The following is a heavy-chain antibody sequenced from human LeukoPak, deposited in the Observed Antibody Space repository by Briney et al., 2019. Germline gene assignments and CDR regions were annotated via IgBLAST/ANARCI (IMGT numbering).Heavy chain of an antibody. V-gene: IGHV3-30-3*01. CDR2: ISYEGSNK. J-gene: IGHJ4*02. CDR1: GVTFSSYA. CDR3: ARDPYYYDSSGIDY. Sequence: GGSLRLSCAASGVTFSSYAMHWVRQAPGKGLEWVAVISYEGSNKYNADSVKGRFTISRDNSKNTLYLQMNSLRAEDTAVYYCARDPYYYDSSGIDYWGQGTLVTVSS. D-gene: IGHD3-22*01.